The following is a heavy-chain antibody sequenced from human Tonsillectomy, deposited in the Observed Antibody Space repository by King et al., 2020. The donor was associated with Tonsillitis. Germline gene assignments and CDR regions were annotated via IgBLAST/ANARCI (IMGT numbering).Heavy chain of an antibody. CDR3: ATRRSCADGVCYGLAY. D-gene: IGHD2-8*01. J-gene: IGHJ4*02. CDR1: GFTFSSYA. Sequence: EVQLVESGGDLVQPGGSLRLSCAASGFTFSSYAMTWVRQAPGKGLEWVSIISGSGGTTYYADSLKGRFTISRDNSKNTLYLQMSSLRAEDTAVYYCATRRSCADGVCYGLAYWGQGTLVTVSS. CDR2: ISGSGGTT. V-gene: IGHV3-23*04.